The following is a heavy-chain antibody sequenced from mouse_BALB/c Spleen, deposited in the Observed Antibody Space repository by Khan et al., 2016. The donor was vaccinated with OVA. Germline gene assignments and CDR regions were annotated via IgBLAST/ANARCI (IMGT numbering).Heavy chain of an antibody. J-gene: IGHJ2*01. D-gene: IGHD1-1*01. CDR1: GYTFTSYG. CDR3: ATSYCCGDYFDY. CDR2: ISSDSDTI. V-gene: IGHV5-17*02. Sequence: EVQLVESGAGLVRPGGSRKLSCEASGYTFTSYGMHWIRQAPEKGLEWVAYISSDSDTIYYADTVKGRSTLTRDNPKNTPFLQMTSLRSGDTAIYFCATSYCCGDYFDYWGQGTTLTVSS.